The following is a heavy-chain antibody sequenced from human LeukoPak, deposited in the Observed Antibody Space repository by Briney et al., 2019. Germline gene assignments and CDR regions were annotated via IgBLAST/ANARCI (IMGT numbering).Heavy chain of an antibody. J-gene: IGHJ4*02. D-gene: IGHD1-26*01. V-gene: IGHV4-38-2*02. CDR3: ARGSIVGALSFGN. CDR1: GYSISTDYF. CDR2: FSHGGTT. Sequence: PSETLSPACTVSGYSISTDYFWGWIRQPPGKGLEWIGSFSHGGTTYYKSSLRSRVTISVDTSKNQLSLKLSSVTAADTAVYYCARGSIVGALSFGNWGQETLVAVSS.